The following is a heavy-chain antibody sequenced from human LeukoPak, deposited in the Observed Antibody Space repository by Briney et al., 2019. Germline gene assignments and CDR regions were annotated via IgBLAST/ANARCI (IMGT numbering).Heavy chain of an antibody. CDR2: IHHSGRL. J-gene: IGHJ4*02. CDR3: ARGGDWKFDY. CDR1: GDSIGSNKW. D-gene: IGHD1-1*01. V-gene: IGHV4-4*02. Sequence: PSETLSLTCAVSGDSIGSNKWWTWVRQPPGKGLEWIGEIHHSGRLNYSPSPKSRVTISVDKSKNHFSLNLNSITPADTAIYYCARGGDWKFDYWGQGALVTVSS.